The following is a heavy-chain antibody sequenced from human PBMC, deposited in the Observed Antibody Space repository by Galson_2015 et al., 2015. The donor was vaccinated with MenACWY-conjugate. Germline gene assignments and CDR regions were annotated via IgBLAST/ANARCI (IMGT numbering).Heavy chain of an antibody. Sequence: SLRLSCAASGFTFSNYGMNWVRQAPGTGLEWVSGITSGGDTYYADSVKGRFTISRDNSKNMLYLQMNSLRDEDTAVYYCAKAATGLDVWGQGTTVTVSS. CDR1: GFTFSNYG. D-gene: IGHD6-13*01. V-gene: IGHV3-23*01. CDR2: ITSGGDT. CDR3: AKAATGLDV. J-gene: IGHJ6*02.